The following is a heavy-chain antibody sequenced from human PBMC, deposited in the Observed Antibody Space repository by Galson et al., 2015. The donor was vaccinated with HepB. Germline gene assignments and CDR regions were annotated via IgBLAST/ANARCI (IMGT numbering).Heavy chain of an antibody. V-gene: IGHV3-33*08. J-gene: IGHJ4*02. D-gene: IGHD3-9*01. CDR1: GLTFSSFG. Sequence: CAVSGLTFSSFGMHWVRQAPGKGLEWVAAIWYDGSNKYYADSVKGRFTISRDNFKNTLYLQMNSLRAEDTAVYYCSRDSYDILTGYYSHFFDYWGQGTLVTVSS. CDR3: SRDSYDILTGYYSHFFDY. CDR2: IWYDGSNK.